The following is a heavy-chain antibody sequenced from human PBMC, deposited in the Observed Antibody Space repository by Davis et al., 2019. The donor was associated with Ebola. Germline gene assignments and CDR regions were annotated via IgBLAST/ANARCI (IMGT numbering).Heavy chain of an antibody. J-gene: IGHJ6*02. D-gene: IGHD6-13*01. CDR3: ARNPMPSWYADYYKYGMDV. CDR1: GFTFDQYA. Sequence: PGGSLRLSCAASGFTFDQYAMYWVRQRPGKGLEWVSLISGNGDHTYYADSVKGRFTVSRDNSKGSLYLQITSLRSEDTALYFCARNPMPSWYADYYKYGMDVWGQGTTVTASS. CDR2: ISGNGDHT. V-gene: IGHV3-43*02.